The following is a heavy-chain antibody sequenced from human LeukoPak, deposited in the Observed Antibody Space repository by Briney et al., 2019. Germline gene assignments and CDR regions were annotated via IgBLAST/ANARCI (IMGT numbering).Heavy chain of an antibody. CDR3: ARALPGNSGYDY. J-gene: IGHJ4*02. V-gene: IGHV1-8*02. CDR1: GYTFTSYG. D-gene: IGHD5-12*01. CDR2: MNPNSGYT. Sequence: ASVKVSCKASGYTFTSYGISWVRQATGQGLEWMGWMNPNSGYTGYAQKLQGRVTMTRNTSISTAYMELSSLRSEDAAVYYCARALPGNSGYDYWGQGTLVTVSS.